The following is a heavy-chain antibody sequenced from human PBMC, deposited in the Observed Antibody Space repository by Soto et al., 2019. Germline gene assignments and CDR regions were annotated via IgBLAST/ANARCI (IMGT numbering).Heavy chain of an antibody. D-gene: IGHD5-12*01. CDR3: AREGSGYNF. J-gene: IGHJ4*02. CDR1: GGSFSNFG. V-gene: IGHV1-69*13. Sequence: ASVKVTCKASGGSFSNFGISWVRQAPGQGLEWMGGIVPVFGRPNYAQRFRGRLTITADESTSTGYMELISLRSDDTAVYYCAREGSGYNFWGQGTQATVSS. CDR2: IVPVFGRP.